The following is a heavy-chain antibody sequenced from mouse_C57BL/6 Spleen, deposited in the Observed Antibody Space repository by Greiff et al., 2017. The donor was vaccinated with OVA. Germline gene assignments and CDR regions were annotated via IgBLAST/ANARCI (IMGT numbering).Heavy chain of an antibody. V-gene: IGHV2-2*01. CDR2: ICSGGST. J-gene: IGHJ4*01. CDR3: AIDRDYAMDY. CDR1: GFSLTSYG. D-gene: IGHD2-14*01. Sequence: VQLVESGPGLVQPSQSLSITCTVSGFSLTSYGVHWVRQSPGKGLEWLGVICSGGSTVYNAAFISRLSISKDNSKSQVFFKMNRLQAEDTAIYCCAIDRDYAMDYWGQGTTVTVSS.